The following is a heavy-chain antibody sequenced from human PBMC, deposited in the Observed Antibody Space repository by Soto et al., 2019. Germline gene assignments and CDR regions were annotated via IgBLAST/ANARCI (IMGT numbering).Heavy chain of an antibody. D-gene: IGHD5-12*01. CDR2: IYYSGST. CDR3: ARLPIVATMDYFDY. Sequence: SETLSLTCTVSGGSISSSSYYWGWIRQPPGKGLEWIGSIYYSGSTYYNPSLKSRVTISVDTSKNQFSLKLSSVTAADTAVYYCARLPIVATMDYFDYWGQGTLVTVSS. J-gene: IGHJ4*02. V-gene: IGHV4-39*01. CDR1: GGSISSSSYY.